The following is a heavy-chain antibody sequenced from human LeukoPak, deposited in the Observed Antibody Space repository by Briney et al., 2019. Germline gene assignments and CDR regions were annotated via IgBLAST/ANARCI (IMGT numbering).Heavy chain of an antibody. CDR1: GFTVSSNY. V-gene: IGHV3-53*01. D-gene: IGHD3-16*01. CDR3: ARATYLGGFDP. CDR2: IYSGGST. Sequence: GGSLRLSCAASGFTVSSNYMSWVRQAPGKGLEWVSVIYSGGSTYYADSVKGRFTISRDNSKNTLYLQMTSLRAEDTAVYYCARATYLGGFDPWGQGTLVTVSS. J-gene: IGHJ5*02.